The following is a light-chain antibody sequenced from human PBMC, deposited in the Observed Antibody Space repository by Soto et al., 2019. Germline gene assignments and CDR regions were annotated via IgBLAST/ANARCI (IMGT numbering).Light chain of an antibody. CDR1: QSLRTNS. J-gene: IGKJ1*01. Sequence: EMVLTQSPGTLSLSLGERATLSCRASQSLRTNSLAWYQQKPGQAPSLLIAGVYSRAAGSPDRFSGSGSGTDFTLTISRLEPEDFAVYYCQQYDTSPRTFGQGTKVDIK. CDR2: GVY. V-gene: IGKV3-20*01. CDR3: QQYDTSPRT.